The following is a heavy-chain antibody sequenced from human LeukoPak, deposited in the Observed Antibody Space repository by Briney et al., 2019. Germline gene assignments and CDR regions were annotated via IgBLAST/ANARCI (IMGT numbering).Heavy chain of an antibody. Sequence: GNSLRLSCAASGFTFSSYGMHWVRQAPGKGLEWVAVIAYDGSQKYYADSVKGRFTISRDNSNNTLYLQINSLRTEDTAVYYCAKEIAERYTSSWPFDYWGQGTLVTVSS. CDR1: GFTFSSYG. D-gene: IGHD6-13*01. V-gene: IGHV3-30*18. CDR2: IAYDGSQK. CDR3: AKEIAERYTSSWPFDY. J-gene: IGHJ4*02.